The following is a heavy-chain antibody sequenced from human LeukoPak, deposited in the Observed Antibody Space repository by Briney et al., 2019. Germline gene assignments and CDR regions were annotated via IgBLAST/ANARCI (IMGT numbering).Heavy chain of an antibody. CDR2: IIPILGIA. Sequence: SVKVSCKASGGTFSSYAISWVRQAPGQGLEWMGRIIPILGIASYAQKFQGRVTITADKSTSIAYMELSSLRSEDTAVYYCARLGYCSSTSCFTPFDYWGQGALVTVSS. J-gene: IGHJ4*02. V-gene: IGHV1-69*04. CDR3: ARLGYCSSTSCFTPFDY. CDR1: GGTFSSYA. D-gene: IGHD2-2*02.